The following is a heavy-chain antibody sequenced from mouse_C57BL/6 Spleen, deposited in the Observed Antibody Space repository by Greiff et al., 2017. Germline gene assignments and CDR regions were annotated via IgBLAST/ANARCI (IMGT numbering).Heavy chain of an antibody. CDR3: ARGGFTTDVDY. Sequence: QVQLQQSGPELVKPGASVKLSCKASGYTFTSYDINWVKQRPGQGLEWIGWIYPRDGSTKYNEKFKGKVTLTLDTSSSAVYMVLHSLTSEDAVVYVCARGGFTTDVDYWGQGTTLTVSS. V-gene: IGHV1-85*01. D-gene: IGHD1-1*01. CDR2: IYPRDGST. J-gene: IGHJ2*01. CDR1: GYTFTSYD.